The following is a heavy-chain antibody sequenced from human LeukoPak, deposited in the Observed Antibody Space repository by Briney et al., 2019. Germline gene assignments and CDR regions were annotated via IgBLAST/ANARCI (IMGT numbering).Heavy chain of an antibody. D-gene: IGHD4-17*01. CDR1: GFSLSTSGLG. CDR3: ARLMSTVTTGYFDY. V-gene: IGHV2-5*01. CDR2: IYWNDDT. Sequence: ESGPTLVHPTQTLTLTCTFSGFSLSTSGLGVAWIRQPPGKALEWLALIYWNDDTRYSPSLNNRLTLTKDTSKNQLVLTITNAESVDTGTYYCARLMSTVTTGYFDYWGQGSLVTVSS. J-gene: IGHJ4*02.